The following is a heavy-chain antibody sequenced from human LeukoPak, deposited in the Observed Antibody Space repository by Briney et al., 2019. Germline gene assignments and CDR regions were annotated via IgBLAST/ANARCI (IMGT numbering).Heavy chain of an antibody. J-gene: IGHJ4*02. D-gene: IGHD5-24*01. CDR3: ATDLRDGYNLWY. V-gene: IGHV1-24*01. Sequence: ASVKLFCKVSGYTLTELSMHWVRQARGKGREWMGGFDSEDGETIYAQNYQGKVTMTEDTSTDTAYMELSTLRSEDTGVYYCATDLRDGYNLWYWGQGNLVTVSS. CDR1: GYTLTELS. CDR2: FDSEDGET.